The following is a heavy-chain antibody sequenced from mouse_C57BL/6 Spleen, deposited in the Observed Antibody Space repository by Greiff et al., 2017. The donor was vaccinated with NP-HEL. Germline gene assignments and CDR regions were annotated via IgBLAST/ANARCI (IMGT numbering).Heavy chain of an antibody. CDR2: IWTGGGT. CDR3: ARGHYDYDHYFDY. D-gene: IGHD2-4*01. V-gene: IGHV2-9-1*01. J-gene: IGHJ2*01. CDR1: GFSLTSYA. Sequence: VQGVASGPGLVAPSQSLSITCTVSGFSLTSYAISWVRQPPGKGLEWLGVIWTGGGTNYNSALKSRLSISKDNSKSQVFLKMNSLQTDDTARYYCARGHYDYDHYFDYWGQGTTLTVSS.